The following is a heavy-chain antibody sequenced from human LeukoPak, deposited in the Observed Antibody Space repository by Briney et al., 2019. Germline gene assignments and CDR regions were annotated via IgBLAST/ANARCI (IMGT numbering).Heavy chain of an antibody. CDR2: MNPNSGNT. J-gene: IGHJ6*03. CDR1: GGTFSSYD. CDR3: ARGSLTIFGVVIRTYYYYMDV. Sequence: ASVKVSCKASGGTFSSYDINWVRQATGQGLEWMGWMNPNSGNTGYAQKFQGRVTITRNTSISTAYMELSSLRSEDTAVYYCARGSLTIFGVVIRTYYYYMDVWGKGTTVTVSS. V-gene: IGHV1-8*03. D-gene: IGHD3-3*01.